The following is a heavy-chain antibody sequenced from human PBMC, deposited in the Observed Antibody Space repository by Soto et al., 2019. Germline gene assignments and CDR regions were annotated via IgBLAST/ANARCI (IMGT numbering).Heavy chain of an antibody. J-gene: IGHJ6*02. V-gene: IGHV4-30-4*01. CDR1: GGSISSGDYY. CDR2: IYYSGST. Sequence: PSETLSLTCTVSGGSISSGDYYWSWIRQPPGKGLEWIGYIYYSGSTYYNPSLKSRVTISVDTSKNQFSLKLSSVTAADTAVYYCARAVPSGSFYYYYGMDVWGQGTTVTVS. CDR3: ARAVPSGSFYYYYGMDV. D-gene: IGHD1-26*01.